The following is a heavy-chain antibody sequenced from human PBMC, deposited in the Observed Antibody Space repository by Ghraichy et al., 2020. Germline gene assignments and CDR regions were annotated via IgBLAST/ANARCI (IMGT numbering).Heavy chain of an antibody. CDR1: GYTFSDYG. CDR2: ISGYTDYT. Sequence: ASVKVSCKTSGYTFSDYGISWVRQAPGQGLEWMGWISGYTDYTNYAQKFQGRLTVTTDTATGTVYMVLRSLRSDDTAVYYCARDLGEGAPGFDSWGQGTLVIVSS. CDR3: ARDLGEGAPGFDS. D-gene: IGHD1-26*01. V-gene: IGHV1-18*01. J-gene: IGHJ4*02.